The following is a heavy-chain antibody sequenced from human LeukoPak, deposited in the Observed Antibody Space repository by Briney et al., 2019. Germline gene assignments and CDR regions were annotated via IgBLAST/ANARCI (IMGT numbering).Heavy chain of an antibody. CDR1: GGSLSGYY. D-gene: IGHD2-2*01. CDR3: AREYCSSTSCYSFDY. Sequence: ETLFLTCAVYGGSLSGYYWSWIRQPPGKGLEWIGEINHSGSTNYNPSLKSRVTISVDASKNQFSLKLSSVTAADTAVYYCAREYCSSTSCYSFDYWGQGTLVTVSS. J-gene: IGHJ4*02. V-gene: IGHV4-34*01. CDR2: INHSGST.